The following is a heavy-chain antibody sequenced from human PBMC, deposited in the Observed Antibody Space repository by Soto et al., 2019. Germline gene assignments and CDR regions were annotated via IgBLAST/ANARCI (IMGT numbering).Heavy chain of an antibody. CDR3: AREPYCGGDCYSPYYYGMDV. J-gene: IGHJ6*02. D-gene: IGHD2-21*02. V-gene: IGHV1-69*13. CDR2: IIPIFGTA. CDR1: GGTFSSYA. Sequence: SVKVSCKASGGTFSSYAISWVRQAPGQGLEWMGGIIPIFGTANYAQKFQGRVTITADESTSTAYMELSSLRSEDTAVYYCAREPYCGGDCYSPYYYGMDVWGQGTTVTVSS.